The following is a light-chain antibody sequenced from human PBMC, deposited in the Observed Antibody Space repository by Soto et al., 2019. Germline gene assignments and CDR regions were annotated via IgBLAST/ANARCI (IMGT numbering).Light chain of an antibody. Sequence: QTVVTQPPSASGTPGQRVTISCSGSSSNIGTNPVNWYQQLPGTAPKLLIYTNYQRPSGVPDRFSGSKSGTSASLAISGLQSEDEADYYCAAWDDSLNGHVFAPGTKLTVL. CDR1: SSNIGTNP. CDR3: AAWDDSLNGHV. V-gene: IGLV1-44*01. CDR2: TNY. J-gene: IGLJ1*01.